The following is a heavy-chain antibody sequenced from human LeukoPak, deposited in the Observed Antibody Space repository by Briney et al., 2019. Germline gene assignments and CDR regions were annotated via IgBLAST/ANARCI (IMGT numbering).Heavy chain of an antibody. J-gene: IGHJ6*03. CDR2: INHSGST. Sequence: SETLSLTCSVSGDSITNYYWSWIRQPPGKGLEWIGEINHSGSTNYNPSLKSRVTISVDTSKNQFSLKLSSATAADTAVYYCAREARSNHDRFYYYYYYMDVWGKGTTVTVSS. D-gene: IGHD4-11*01. CDR1: GDSITNYY. CDR3: AREARSNHDRFYYYYYYMDV. V-gene: IGHV4-34*01.